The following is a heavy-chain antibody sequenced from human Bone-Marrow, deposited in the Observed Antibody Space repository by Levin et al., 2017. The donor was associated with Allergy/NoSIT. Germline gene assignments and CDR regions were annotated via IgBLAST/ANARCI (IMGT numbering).Heavy chain of an antibody. CDR2: MWLDGSYK. J-gene: IGHJ4*02. CDR1: GFTFGSYA. D-gene: IGHD2-21*01. Sequence: LSLTCAASGFTFGSYAMDWVRQAPGKGLEWVAVMWLDGSYKYYADSVKGRFTISRDNSKNTLYLQMNSLRADDTAVYYCAREFQEYYFDYWGQGTLVSVSS. V-gene: IGHV3-33*01. CDR3: AREFQEYYFDY.